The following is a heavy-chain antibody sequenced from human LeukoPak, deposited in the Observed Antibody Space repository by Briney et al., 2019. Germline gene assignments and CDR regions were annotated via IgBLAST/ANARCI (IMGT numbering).Heavy chain of an antibody. CDR3: AREGVT. Sequence: GRSLRLSCAASGFTFSSYGMHWVRQAPGKGLEWVAVISYDGSNKYYADSVKGRFTISRDNSKNTLYLQMNSLRAEDTAVYYCAREGVTWGQGTLVTVSS. CDR1: GFTFSSYG. D-gene: IGHD5-18*01. CDR2: ISYDGSNK. J-gene: IGHJ4*02. V-gene: IGHV3-30*03.